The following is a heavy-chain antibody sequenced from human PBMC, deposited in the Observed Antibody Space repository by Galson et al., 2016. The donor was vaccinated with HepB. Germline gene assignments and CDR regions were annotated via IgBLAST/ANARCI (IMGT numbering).Heavy chain of an antibody. D-gene: IGHD3/OR15-3a*01. CDR3: ARSGWTGNFDY. CDR1: GFTFSSYA. Sequence: SLRLSCAASGFTFSSYAISWVRQAPGKGLEWVSSISSDSRYKFYADSLKGRFTISRDNAKNSLYLQVNSLRAEDTGVYYCARSGWTGNFDYWGQGTLVTVSS. V-gene: IGHV3-21*01. CDR2: ISSDSRYK. J-gene: IGHJ4*02.